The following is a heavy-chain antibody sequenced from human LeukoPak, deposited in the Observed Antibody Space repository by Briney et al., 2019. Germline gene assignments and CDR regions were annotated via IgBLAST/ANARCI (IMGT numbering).Heavy chain of an antibody. D-gene: IGHD5-12*01. CDR2: ISPYNGDT. J-gene: IGHJ4*02. CDR1: GYTFTGYG. V-gene: IGHV1-18*01. CDR3: ARRPGYDRRLSSLDL. Sequence: ASVKVSCKASGYTFTGYGISWVRQAPGQGLEWMGRISPYNGDTNYAQKLQGRVTVTMDTSTTTVYMGLGSLTSDDTAMYYCARRPGYDRRLSSLDLWGQGTLVTVSS.